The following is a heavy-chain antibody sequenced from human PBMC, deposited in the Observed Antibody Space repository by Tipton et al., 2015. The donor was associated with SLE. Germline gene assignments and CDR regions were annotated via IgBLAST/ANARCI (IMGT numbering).Heavy chain of an antibody. CDR2: IYYSGST. Sequence: TLSLTCTVSGGSISSSSYYWGWIRQPPGKGLEWIGSIYYSGSTHYNPSLKSRVTISVDTSKNQFSLKLSSVTAADTAVYYCARDLGSSGSFDYWGQGTLVTVSS. J-gene: IGHJ4*02. V-gene: IGHV4-39*07. D-gene: IGHD6-13*01. CDR1: GGSISSSSYY. CDR3: ARDLGSSGSFDY.